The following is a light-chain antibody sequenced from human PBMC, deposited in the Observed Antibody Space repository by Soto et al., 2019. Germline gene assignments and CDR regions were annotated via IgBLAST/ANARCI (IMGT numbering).Light chain of an antibody. CDR3: QQSYRTPT. CDR2: DAS. Sequence: DIQMPQSNYTLSASLGDRFTITCRASQSISSWLAWYQQKPGKAPKLLIYDASSLESGVPSRFGGSGSGTDFTLSISSLQPEDSATYYCQQSYRTPTFGGGTKVDIK. CDR1: QSISSW. J-gene: IGKJ4*01. V-gene: IGKV1-5*01.